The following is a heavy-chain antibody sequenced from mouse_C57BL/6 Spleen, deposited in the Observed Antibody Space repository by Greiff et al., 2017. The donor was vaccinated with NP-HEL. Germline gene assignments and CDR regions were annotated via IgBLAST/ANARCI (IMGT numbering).Heavy chain of an antibody. CDR3: ARYLGTFYAMDY. Sequence: EVMLVESGGGLVQPGGSLSLSCAASGFTFTDYYMSWVRQPPGKALEWLGFIRNKANGYTTEYSAPVKGRFTISRDNSQSILYLQLNALRAEDSATYYCARYLGTFYAMDYWGQGTSVTVSS. D-gene: IGHD3-3*01. J-gene: IGHJ4*01. CDR1: GFTFTDYY. V-gene: IGHV7-3*01. CDR2: IRNKANGYTT.